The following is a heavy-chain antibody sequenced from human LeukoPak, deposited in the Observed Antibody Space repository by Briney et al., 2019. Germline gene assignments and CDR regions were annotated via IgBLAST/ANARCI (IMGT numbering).Heavy chain of an antibody. CDR2: IYYSGST. V-gene: IGHV4-30-4*01. CDR1: GGSISSGDYY. CDR3: ARLTIFGVAIDY. Sequence: SETLSPTCTVSGGSISSGDYYWSWIRQPPGKGLEWIGYIYYSGSTYYNPSLKSRVTISVDTSKNQFSLKLSSVTAADTAVYYCARLTIFGVAIDYWGQGTLVTVSS. J-gene: IGHJ4*02. D-gene: IGHD3-3*01.